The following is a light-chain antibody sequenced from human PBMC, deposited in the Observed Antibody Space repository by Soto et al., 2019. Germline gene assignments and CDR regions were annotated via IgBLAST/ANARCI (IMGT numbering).Light chain of an antibody. CDR1: SSTVGGFNV. V-gene: IGLV2-23*01. J-gene: IGLJ1*01. CDR3: CSYVGATTYV. Sequence: QSSLTQPASVSGSAGQSITISCTGTSSTVGGFNVVSWYQQHPGRAPKVIIYEGIKRPSGVSNRFSGSNSGSTASLTISGLQAEDEADYYCCSYVGATTYVFGTGTRSPS. CDR2: EGI.